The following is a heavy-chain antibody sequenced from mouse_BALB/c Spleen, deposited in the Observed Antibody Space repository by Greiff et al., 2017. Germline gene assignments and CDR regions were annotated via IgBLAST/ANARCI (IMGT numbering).Heavy chain of an antibody. CDR2: IDTSDSYT. V-gene: IGHV1-69*01. J-gene: IGHJ2*01. Sequence: QVQLKQPGAELVMPGASVKMSCKASGYTFTDYWMHWVKQRPGQGLEWIGAIDTSDSYTSYNQKFKGKATLTVDESSSTAYMQLSSLTSEDSAVYYCARTVDEYAHYFDYWGQGTTLTVSS. CDR1: GYTFTDYW. D-gene: IGHD5-1*01. CDR3: ARTVDEYAHYFDY.